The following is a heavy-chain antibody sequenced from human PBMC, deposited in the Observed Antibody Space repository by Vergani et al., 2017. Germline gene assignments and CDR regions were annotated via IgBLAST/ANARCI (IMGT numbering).Heavy chain of an antibody. J-gene: IGHJ6*02. V-gene: IGHV1-2*02. D-gene: IGHD1-26*01. Sequence: QVQLVQSGAEVKKPGASVKVSCKASGYTFTGYYMHWVRQAPGQGLEWMGWINPNSGGTNYAQKFQGRVTITADKSTSTAYMELSSLRSEDTAVYYCARDQGVGATYYYYYGMDVWGQGTTVTVSS. CDR1: GYTFTGYY. CDR2: INPNSGGT. CDR3: ARDQGVGATYYYYYGMDV.